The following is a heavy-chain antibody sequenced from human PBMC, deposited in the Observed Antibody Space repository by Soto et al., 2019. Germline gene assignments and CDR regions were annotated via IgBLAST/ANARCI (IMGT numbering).Heavy chain of an antibody. CDR3: ATDPGIAAAGRSWFDP. Sequence: SETLSLTCAVSGGSISSSNWWSWVRQPPGKGLEWIGEIYHSGSTNYNPSLKSRVTISVDKSKNQFSLKLSSVTAADTAVYYCATDPGIAAAGRSWFDPWGQGTLVTVSS. V-gene: IGHV4-4*02. CDR2: IYHSGST. J-gene: IGHJ5*02. D-gene: IGHD6-13*01. CDR1: GGSISSSNW.